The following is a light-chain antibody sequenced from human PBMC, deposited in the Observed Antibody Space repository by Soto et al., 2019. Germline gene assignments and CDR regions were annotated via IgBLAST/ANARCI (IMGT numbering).Light chain of an antibody. CDR2: EVS. V-gene: IGLV2-14*01. CDR1: SSDVGGYNY. CDR3: GSYASNIYV. J-gene: IGLJ1*01. Sequence: QSALTQPASVSGSPGQSITISCTGTSSDVGGYNYVSWYQQHPGKAPKLMIYEVSKRPSGVSNRFSGSKSGNTASLTISGLQAEDEADYYCGSYASNIYVFGTGTKLTVL.